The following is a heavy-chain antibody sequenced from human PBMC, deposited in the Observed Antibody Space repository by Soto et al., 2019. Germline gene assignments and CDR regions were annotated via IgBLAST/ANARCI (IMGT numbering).Heavy chain of an antibody. Sequence: GASVKVSCKASGGTFSSYAISWVRQAPGQGLEWMGGIIPIFGTANYAQKFQGSVTITADESTSTAYMELSSLRSEDTAVYYCARGVGSANNYDYWGQGTLVTVSS. CDR2: IIPIFGTA. D-gene: IGHD3-16*01. J-gene: IGHJ4*02. CDR3: ARGVGSANNYDY. V-gene: IGHV1-69*13. CDR1: GGTFSSYA.